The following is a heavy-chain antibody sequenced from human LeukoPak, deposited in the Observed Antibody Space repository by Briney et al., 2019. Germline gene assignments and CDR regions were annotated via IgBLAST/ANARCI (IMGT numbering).Heavy chain of an antibody. CDR3: AKEGLPLGATLLEDAFDI. CDR2: ISYDGSNK. V-gene: IGHV3-30-3*01. D-gene: IGHD1-26*01. J-gene: IGHJ3*02. CDR1: GFTFSSYA. Sequence: QPGGSLRLSCAASGFTFSSYAMHWVRQAPGKGLEWVAVISYDGSNKYYADSVKGRFTISRDNSKNTLYLQMNSLRAEDTAVYYCAKEGLPLGATLLEDAFDIWGQGTMVTVSS.